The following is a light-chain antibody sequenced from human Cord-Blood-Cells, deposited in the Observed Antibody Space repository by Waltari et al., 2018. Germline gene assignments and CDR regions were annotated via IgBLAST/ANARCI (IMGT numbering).Light chain of an antibody. CDR2: AAS. J-gene: IGKJ1*01. CDR1: QGIRNY. Sequence: DIQMTQSPSSLSASVGDRVTITCRASQGIRNYLAWYQQKPGKVPKLLIYAASTLQSGVPSRFSGSGSATDVTLTISSLQPEDVATYYCQKYNSAPWTFGQGTKVEIK. CDR3: QKYNSAPWT. V-gene: IGKV1-27*01.